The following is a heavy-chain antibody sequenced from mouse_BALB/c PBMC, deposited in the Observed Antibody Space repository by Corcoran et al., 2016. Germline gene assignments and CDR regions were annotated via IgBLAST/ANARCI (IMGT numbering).Heavy chain of an antibody. CDR2: IGYDGTN. Sequence: DVQLQESGPGLVKPSQSLSLTCSVTGYSITSGFYWNWIRQLPGNKLEWMGYIGYDGTNNYNPSLKHRISITRDTSNNQFFLKLNSLTTEYTATYYCAREVYYGSSYCFAYWGQGTLVTVSA. V-gene: IGHV3-6*02. D-gene: IGHD1-1*01. J-gene: IGHJ3*01. CDR1: GYSITSGFY. CDR3: AREVYYGSSYCFAY.